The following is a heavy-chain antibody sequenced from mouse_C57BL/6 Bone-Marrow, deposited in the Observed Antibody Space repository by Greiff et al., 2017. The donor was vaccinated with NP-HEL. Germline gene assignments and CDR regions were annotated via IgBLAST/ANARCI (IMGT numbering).Heavy chain of an antibody. J-gene: IGHJ2*01. CDR3: ARDGSTDY. CDR2: ISDGGSYT. CDR1: GFTFSSYA. V-gene: IGHV5-4*01. Sequence: EVQLVESGGGLVKPGGSLKLSCAASGFTFSSYAMSWVRQTPEKRLEWVATISDGGSYTYYPDNVKGRFTISRDNAKNNLYLQMSHLKSEDTAMYYCARDGSTDYWGQGTTLTVSS.